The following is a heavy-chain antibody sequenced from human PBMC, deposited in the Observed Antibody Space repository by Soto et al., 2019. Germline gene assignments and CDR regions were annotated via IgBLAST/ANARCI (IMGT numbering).Heavy chain of an antibody. V-gene: IGHV3-23*01. J-gene: IGHJ5*02. CDR1: GFTFSSYA. Sequence: GGSLRLSCAASGFTFSSYAMSWVRQAPGKGLEWVSAISGSGGSTYYADSVKGRFTISRDNSKNTLYLQMNSLRAEDTAVYYCAKGPWCSGGSCYFPLNWFDPWGQGTLVTVSS. D-gene: IGHD2-15*01. CDR3: AKGPWCSGGSCYFPLNWFDP. CDR2: ISGSGGST.